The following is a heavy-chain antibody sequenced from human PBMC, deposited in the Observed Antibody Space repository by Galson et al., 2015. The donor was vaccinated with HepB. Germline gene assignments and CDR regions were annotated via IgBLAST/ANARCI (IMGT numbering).Heavy chain of an antibody. CDR2: ISPRGGDT. Sequence: ALRLSCAASGFTFRSYAMLWVHQAPGRGLAGVSSISPRGGDTFYADSVKGRFTISRDNSKNTLYLQMNSLKAEDTALYFCARGAYSTWFDPWGQGTLVTVSS. CDR3: ARGAYSTWFDP. V-gene: IGHV3-23*01. CDR1: GFTFRSYA. D-gene: IGHD6-13*01. J-gene: IGHJ5*02.